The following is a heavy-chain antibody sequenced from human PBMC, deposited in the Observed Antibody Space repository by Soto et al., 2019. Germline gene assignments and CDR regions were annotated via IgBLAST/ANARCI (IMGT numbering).Heavy chain of an antibody. Sequence: QLQLQESGPGLVKPSETLSLTCTGSVDAISGSSYSWGWVRQPPGRCLESIGAIHYRGTTHYSPSLKGLVTIAVDTSRIQFSLELTPVTAADTSTYCWARYRNFVFGDDACDVWGQGTMVAVSS. J-gene: IGHJ3*01. CDR2: IHYRGTT. V-gene: IGHV4-39*01. CDR1: VDAISGSSYS. CDR3: ARYRNFVFGDDACDV. D-gene: IGHD3-3*01.